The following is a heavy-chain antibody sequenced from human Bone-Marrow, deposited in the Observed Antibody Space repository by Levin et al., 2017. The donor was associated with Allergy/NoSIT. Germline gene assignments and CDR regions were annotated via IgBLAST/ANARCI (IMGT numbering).Heavy chain of an antibody. D-gene: IGHD4-17*01. Sequence: GESLKISCAASGFTFSSYAMSWVRQAPGKGLEWVSAISGSGGSTYYADSVKGRFTISRDNSKNTLYLQMNSLRAEDTAVYYCAKDFGYGDYGTYFDYWGQGTLVTVSS. CDR1: GFTFSSYA. CDR3: AKDFGYGDYGTYFDY. J-gene: IGHJ4*02. CDR2: ISGSGGST. V-gene: IGHV3-23*01.